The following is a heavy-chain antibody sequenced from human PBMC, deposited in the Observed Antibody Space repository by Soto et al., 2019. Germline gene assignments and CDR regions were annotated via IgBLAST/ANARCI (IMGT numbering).Heavy chain of an antibody. CDR2: LYYSGST. J-gene: IGHJ5*02. V-gene: IGHV4-31*03. CDR3: AGEFAEWGFLKHNGFDP. CDR1: GGSISSGGYY. D-gene: IGHD2-15*01. Sequence: SETLSLTCTVSGGSISSGGYYWSWFRQHPGKGLEWIGYLYYSGSTYYNPSLKSRVTISVDTSKNQFSLKLSSVTAADTAVYYFAGEFAEWGFLKHNGFDPWGQGTLVTVSS.